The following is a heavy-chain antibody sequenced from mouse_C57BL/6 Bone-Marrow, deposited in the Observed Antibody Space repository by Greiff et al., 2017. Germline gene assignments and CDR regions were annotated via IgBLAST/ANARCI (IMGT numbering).Heavy chain of an antibody. Sequence: VQLQQSGPELVKPGASVKIPCKASGYTFTDYNMDWVKQSHGKSLEWIGDINPNNGGTIYNQKFKGKATLTVDKSSSTASMELRSLTSEDTAVDYCAIFDYGSAYWGQGTLVTVSA. D-gene: IGHD1-1*01. CDR2: INPNNGGT. J-gene: IGHJ3*01. CDR3: AIFDYGSAY. CDR1: GYTFTDYN. V-gene: IGHV1-18*01.